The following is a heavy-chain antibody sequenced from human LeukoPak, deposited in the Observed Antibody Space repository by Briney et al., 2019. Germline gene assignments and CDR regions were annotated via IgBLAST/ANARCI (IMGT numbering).Heavy chain of an antibody. CDR2: ISGSGGST. J-gene: IGHJ4*02. CDR1: GFTSSSYA. Sequence: GGSLRLSCAASGFTSSSYAMSWVRQAPGKGLEWVSAISGSGGSTYYADSVKGRFTISRDNSKNTLYLQMNSLRAEDTAVYYCAKDATFDFWSGLWDYFDYWGQGTLVTVSS. V-gene: IGHV3-23*01. D-gene: IGHD3-3*01. CDR3: AKDATFDFWSGLWDYFDY.